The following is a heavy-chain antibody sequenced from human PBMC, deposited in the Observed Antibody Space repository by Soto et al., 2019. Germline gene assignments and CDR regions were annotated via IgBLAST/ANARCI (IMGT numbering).Heavy chain of an antibody. CDR2: IDPRSGAS. V-gene: IGHV1-2*02. Sequence: QVQLVQSGADVKRPGASVRVSCKPSGYPFTDLYIHWVRLAPGLGLEWMGWIDPRSGASRKPQKFQGRFTLPRATSTSTVYMELVSLRSDDTAVYYCARDNYGALDYWGQGTLVTVSS. CDR3: ARDNYGALDY. CDR1: GYPFTDLY. J-gene: IGHJ4*02. D-gene: IGHD2-21*01.